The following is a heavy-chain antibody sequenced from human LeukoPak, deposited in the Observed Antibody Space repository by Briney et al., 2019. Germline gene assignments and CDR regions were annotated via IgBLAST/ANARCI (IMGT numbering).Heavy chain of an antibody. Sequence: PSETLSLTCTVSGGSISSGSYYWSWIRQPAGKGLEWIGRIYTSGSTNYNPSLKSRVTISVDTSKNRFSLKLSSVTAADTAVYYCARGSQQWLPDYWGQGTLVTVSS. V-gene: IGHV4-61*02. D-gene: IGHD6-19*01. J-gene: IGHJ4*02. CDR3: ARGSQQWLPDY. CDR2: IYTSGST. CDR1: GGSISSGSYY.